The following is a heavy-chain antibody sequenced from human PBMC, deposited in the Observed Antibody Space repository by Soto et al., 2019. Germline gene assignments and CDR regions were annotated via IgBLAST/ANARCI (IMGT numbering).Heavy chain of an antibody. Sequence: EVQLVESGGGLVKPGGSLRLSCVASGLPFDSAWMSWVRRAPGKGLELVGRIKGKSDGGATDYGAHVKGRFTISRDDAKKVLFHYMNSLRIEDSAVYYCSTDGWEWGEGTLATVSS. J-gene: IGHJ4*02. CDR1: GLPFDSAW. CDR2: IKGKSDGGAT. D-gene: IGHD1-26*01. V-gene: IGHV3-15*01. CDR3: STDGWE.